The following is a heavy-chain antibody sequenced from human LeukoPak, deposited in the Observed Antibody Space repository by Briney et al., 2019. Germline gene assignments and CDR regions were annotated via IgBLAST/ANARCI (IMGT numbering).Heavy chain of an antibody. CDR2: IKSKTDGGTT. J-gene: IGHJ4*02. CDR1: GFTFNNAW. Sequence: GGSLRLSCAASGFTFNNAWMSWVRQAPGKGLEWVGRIKSKTDGGTTDYAAPVKGRFTISRDDSKNTLYLQMKSLRAEDTAVYYCAKGFGSYYSSGVYMAYWGQGTLVTVSS. D-gene: IGHD1-26*01. CDR3: AKGFGSYYSSGVYMAY. V-gene: IGHV3-15*01.